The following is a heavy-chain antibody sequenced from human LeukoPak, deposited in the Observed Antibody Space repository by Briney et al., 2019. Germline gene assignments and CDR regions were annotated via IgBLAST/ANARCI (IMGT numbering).Heavy chain of an antibody. CDR1: GFTVNSNY. D-gene: IGHD6-19*01. J-gene: IGHJ4*02. Sequence: GGSLRLSCAGSGFTVNSNYVGWVRQAPGKGLEWVSLIHSGGSTYYADSVKGRFTISRDNSKNTAYLQMNSLRAEDTAVYYCARGGRSSAWQYFDYWGQGTLVTVSS. V-gene: IGHV3-53*05. CDR3: ARGGRSSAWQYFDY. CDR2: IHSGGST.